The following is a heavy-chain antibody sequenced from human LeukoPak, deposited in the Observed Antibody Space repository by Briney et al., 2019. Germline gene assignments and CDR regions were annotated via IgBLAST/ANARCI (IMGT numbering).Heavy chain of an antibody. CDR2: MNHKSGNT. CDR1: GYTFTSYD. D-gene: IGHD3-10*01. Sequence: AAVKVSCKASGYTFTSYDINWVGQAPGQGSEWMGWMNHKSGNTGYTQKFQGRVTMTRNTSISTAYMELRSLRSEATAVYYFASAPKYYGSGSYSYYSYGMDVWGQGTTVTVSS. CDR3: ASAPKYYGSGSYSYYSYGMDV. V-gene: IGHV1-8*01. J-gene: IGHJ6*02.